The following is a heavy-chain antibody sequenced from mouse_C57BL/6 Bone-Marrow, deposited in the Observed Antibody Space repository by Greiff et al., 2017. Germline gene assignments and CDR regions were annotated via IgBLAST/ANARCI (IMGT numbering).Heavy chain of an antibody. CDR2: IDPENGDT. CDR1: GFNIKDDY. D-gene: IGHD1-1*01. J-gene: IGHJ3*01. V-gene: IGHV14-4*01. Sequence: VQLQQSGAELVRPGASVKLSCTASGFNIKDDYMHWVKQRPEQGLEWIGWIDPENGDTEYASKFQGKATITADTSSNTAYLQLSSLTSEDTAVYDCTTFIYYGSSFFAYWGQGTLVTVSA. CDR3: TTFIYYGSSFFAY.